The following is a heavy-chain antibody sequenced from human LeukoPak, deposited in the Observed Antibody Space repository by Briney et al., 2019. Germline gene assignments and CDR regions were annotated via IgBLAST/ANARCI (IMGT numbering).Heavy chain of an antibody. D-gene: IGHD3-3*01. CDR3: ARVIQVTLNYDFWSGYTYYMDV. CDR1: GFTVSSNY. J-gene: IGHJ6*03. CDR2: IYSGGST. Sequence: GGSLRLSCAASGFTVSSNYMSWVRQAPGKGLEWVSVIYSGGSTYYADSVNGRFTISRDNSKNTLYLQMNSLRAEDTAVYYCARVIQVTLNYDFWSGYTYYMDVWGKGTTVTVSS. V-gene: IGHV3-66*01.